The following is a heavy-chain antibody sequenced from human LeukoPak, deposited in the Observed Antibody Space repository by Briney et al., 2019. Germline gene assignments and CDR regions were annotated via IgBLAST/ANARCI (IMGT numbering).Heavy chain of an antibody. Sequence: PSETLSLTCAVSGYSISSGYYWGWIRQPPGKGLEWIGSIYHSGSTYYNLSLKSRVTISVDTSKNQFSLKLSSVTAADTAVYYCARVGAMVRGALEAFDYWGQGTLVTVSS. CDR3: ARVGAMVRGALEAFDY. V-gene: IGHV4-38-2*01. CDR1: GYSISSGYY. J-gene: IGHJ4*02. D-gene: IGHD3-10*01. CDR2: IYHSGST.